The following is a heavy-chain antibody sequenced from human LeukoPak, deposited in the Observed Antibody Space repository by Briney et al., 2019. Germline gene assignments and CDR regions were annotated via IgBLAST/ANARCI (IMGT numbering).Heavy chain of an antibody. CDR1: GFTFSSHW. V-gene: IGHV3-7*03. CDR2: IKEDGSVK. J-gene: IGHJ4*02. Sequence: GGSLRLSCTASGFTFSSHWMTWVRQPPGKGLEWVASIKEDGSVKYYVDSVKGRFSISRDNTKSALYLQMDSLRADDTAVYFCARDSTWRLDYWGQGTLITVSS. D-gene: IGHD6-25*01. CDR3: ARDSTWRLDY.